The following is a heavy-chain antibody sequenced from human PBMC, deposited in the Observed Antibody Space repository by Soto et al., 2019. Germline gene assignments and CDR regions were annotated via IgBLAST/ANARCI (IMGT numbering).Heavy chain of an antibody. V-gene: IGHV3-33*01. D-gene: IGHD3-22*01. J-gene: IGHJ4*02. CDR2: IWYDGSNK. CDR1: VLPLSSYG. Sequence: PGGSLGLSRSASVLPLSSYGVHGVRQATGTGLEWVAVIWYDGSNKYYADSVKGRFTISRDNSKNTLYLQMNSLKTEDTAVYYCVRATYFSDSSGYTRCFDYWGQGTLVTGSS. CDR3: VRATYFSDSSGYTRCFDY.